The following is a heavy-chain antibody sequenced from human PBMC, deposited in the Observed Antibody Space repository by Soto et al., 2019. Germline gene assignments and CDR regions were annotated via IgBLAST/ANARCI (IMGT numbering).Heavy chain of an antibody. CDR1: GFTFSSYA. J-gene: IGHJ4*02. D-gene: IGHD2-15*01. V-gene: IGHV3-30-3*01. CDR3: ARADDIVVVVAATITPNFDY. CDR2: ISYDGSNK. Sequence: GGSLRLSCAASGFTFSSYAMHWVRQAPGKGLEWVAVISYDGSNKYYADSVKGRFTISRDNSKNTLYLQMNSLRAEDTAVYYCARADDIVVVVAATITPNFDYWGQGTLVTVSS.